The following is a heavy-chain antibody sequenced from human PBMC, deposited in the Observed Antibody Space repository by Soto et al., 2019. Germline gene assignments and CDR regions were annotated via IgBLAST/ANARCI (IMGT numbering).Heavy chain of an antibody. CDR2: IYWDDDK. CDR3: AHAGDYDLLSLDH. D-gene: IGHD4-17*01. CDR1: GFSLTTTHMG. J-gene: IGHJ4*02. V-gene: IGHV2-5*02. Sequence: QITLKESGPPLVRPAQTLTLTCAFSGFSLTTTHMGVAWIRQPPGKALEWLALIYWDDDKRYSPSLKNRLAISNDTSRNRVVLTITNMNPEDTGTYFCAHAGDYDLLSLDHWGPGTLVTVSS.